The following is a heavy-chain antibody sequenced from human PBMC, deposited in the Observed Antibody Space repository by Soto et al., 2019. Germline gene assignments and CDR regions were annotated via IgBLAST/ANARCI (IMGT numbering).Heavy chain of an antibody. CDR2: IIPIFGTA. CDR3: ARSDSDSSGYPGVLDY. Sequence: SVKVSCKASGGTFSSYAISWVRQAPGQGLEWMGGIIPIFGTANYAQKFQGRVTITADESTSTAYMELSSLRSEDTAVYYCARSDSDSSGYPGVLDYWGQGTLVTVSS. J-gene: IGHJ4*02. V-gene: IGHV1-69*13. D-gene: IGHD3-22*01. CDR1: GGTFSSYA.